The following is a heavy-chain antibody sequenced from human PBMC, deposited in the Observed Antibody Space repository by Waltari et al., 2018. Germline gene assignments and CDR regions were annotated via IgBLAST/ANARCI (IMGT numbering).Heavy chain of an antibody. V-gene: IGHV3-30*03. Sequence: QVQLVESALAVVQPGRSLRLSCAASGFLFRDFGMHWVRQAPGQGLELLVVISYDGSNTYYSDAVKGRFTISRDNSKRTLYLQIKSLRTEDTAVYYCARDPPSGIHYYYYYYYVDVWGKGTTVTVSS. CDR3: ARDPPSGIHYYYYYYYVDV. CDR2: ISYDGSNT. CDR1: GFLFRDFG. D-gene: IGHD2-15*01. J-gene: IGHJ6*03.